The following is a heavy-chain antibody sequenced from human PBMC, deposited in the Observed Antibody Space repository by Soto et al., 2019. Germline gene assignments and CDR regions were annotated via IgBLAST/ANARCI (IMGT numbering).Heavy chain of an antibody. CDR1: GDSFSSYA. D-gene: IGHD3-3*01. J-gene: IGHJ3*02. CDR3: ARSFGQLFDAFDI. V-gene: IGHV1-69*01. CDR2: IIPIFGTI. Sequence: QVWLVQSGAEVKKPGSSAKVSCKASGDSFSSYAISWVRQAPGQGLEWMGGIIPIFGTINYAQKFQGRITITADESTSTAYMELSSLRSDDTAVYYCARSFGQLFDAFDIWGQGTMVTVSS.